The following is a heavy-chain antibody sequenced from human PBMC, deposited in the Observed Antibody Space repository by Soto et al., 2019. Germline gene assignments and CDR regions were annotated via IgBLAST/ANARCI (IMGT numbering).Heavy chain of an antibody. V-gene: IGHV2-5*02. CDR1: GFSLTTSGVG. Sequence: QITLKESGPTLVKPTQTLTLTCTFSGFSLTTSGVGVGWIRQPPGNALEWLALIYWDDDKRYSPSLKSRLTSSKDASKSQVVLTMTNMDPGDTATYFCAQRTTTVTWWFDPWGQGTLVTVSS. CDR2: IYWDDDK. CDR3: AQRTTTVTWWFDP. D-gene: IGHD4-17*01. J-gene: IGHJ5*02.